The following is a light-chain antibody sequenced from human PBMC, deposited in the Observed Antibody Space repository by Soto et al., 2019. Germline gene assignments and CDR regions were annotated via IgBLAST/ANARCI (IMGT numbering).Light chain of an antibody. CDR2: GAS. Sequence: EIVLTPSPCTLSLSPGERATLSCRASQSVSRSQSAWYQPKPGQAPRLLIYGASSSATGIPDRFSGSGSGTDFTLTISRLEREDFAVYCCQQYGGSGPSTFGQGTRLEIK. CDR1: QSVSRSQ. J-gene: IGKJ5*01. CDR3: QQYGGSGPST. V-gene: IGKV3-20*01.